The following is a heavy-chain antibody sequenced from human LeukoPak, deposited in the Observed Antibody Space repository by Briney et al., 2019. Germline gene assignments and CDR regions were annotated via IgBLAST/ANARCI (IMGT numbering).Heavy chain of an antibody. D-gene: IGHD3-22*01. Sequence: GRSLRLSCAASGFTFSNYAMSWVRQAPGKGRGWVSSISANGVSTFYADSVRGGLSISRDKRNTLYLRMNSLLVGAPAVDCCANRPTKGGYWPFDYWGQGALVTVSS. V-gene: IGHV3-23*01. J-gene: IGHJ4*02. CDR1: GFTFSNYA. CDR3: ANRPTKGGYWPFDY. CDR2: ISANGVST.